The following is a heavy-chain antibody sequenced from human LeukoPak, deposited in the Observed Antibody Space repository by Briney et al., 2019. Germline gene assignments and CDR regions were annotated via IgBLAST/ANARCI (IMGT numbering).Heavy chain of an antibody. CDR1: GFTFSSYA. D-gene: IGHD3-22*01. J-gene: IGHJ4*02. V-gene: IGHV3-23*01. CDR3: AKFLLFHDSSDPTDY. CDR2: ISGSGGST. Sequence: GGSLRLSCAASGFTFSSYAMSWVRQAPGKGLEWVSAISGSGGSTYYADSVKGRFTISRDNSKNTLYLQMNSLRAEDTAVYYCAKFLLFHDSSDPTDYWGQGTLVTVSS.